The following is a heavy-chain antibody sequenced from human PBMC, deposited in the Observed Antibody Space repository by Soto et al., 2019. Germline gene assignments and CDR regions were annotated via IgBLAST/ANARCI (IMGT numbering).Heavy chain of an antibody. D-gene: IGHD3-9*01. CDR1: GGSISSYY. J-gene: IGHJ4*02. CDR3: ASTLTGSLTN. CDR2: IYYSGST. V-gene: IGHV4-59*01. Sequence: SETLSLTCTVSGGSISSYYWSWIRQPPGKGLEWIGYIYYSGSTNYNPSLKSRVTISVDTSKNQFSLKLSSVTAADTAVYYCASTLTGSLTNWGQGTLVTVSS.